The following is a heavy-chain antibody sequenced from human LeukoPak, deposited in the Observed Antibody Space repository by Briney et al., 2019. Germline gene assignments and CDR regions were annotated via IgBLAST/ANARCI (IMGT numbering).Heavy chain of an antibody. CDR2: IYYSGST. J-gene: IGHJ4*02. V-gene: IGHV4-31*03. Sequence: SETLSLTCTASGGSISSGGYYWSWIRQHPGKGLEWIGYIYYSGSTYYNPSLKSRVTISVDTSKNQFSLKLSSVTAADTAVYYCARTTLMITFGGVIPSHFDYWGQGTLVTVSS. CDR3: ARTTLMITFGGVIPSHFDY. D-gene: IGHD3-16*02. CDR1: GGSISSGGYY.